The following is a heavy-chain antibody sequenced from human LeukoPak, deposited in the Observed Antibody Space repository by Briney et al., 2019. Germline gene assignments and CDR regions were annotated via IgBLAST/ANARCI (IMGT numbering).Heavy chain of an antibody. Sequence: GASVKVSCKASGYTFTSYGISWVRQAPGQGLEWMGWISAYNGNTNYAQKLQGRVTMTTDTSTSTAYMELRSLRSDDTAVYYCARDPPLVRGVIAFDYCGQGTLVTVSS. D-gene: IGHD3-10*01. V-gene: IGHV1-18*01. CDR1: GYTFTSYG. CDR3: ARDPPLVRGVIAFDY. CDR2: ISAYNGNT. J-gene: IGHJ4*02.